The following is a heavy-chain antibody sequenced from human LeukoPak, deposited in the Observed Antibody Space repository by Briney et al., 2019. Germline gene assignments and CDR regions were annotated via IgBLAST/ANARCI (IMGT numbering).Heavy chain of an antibody. Sequence: GASVKVSCKASGYYFTGYYMHWVRQAPGQGLEWMGLINPDGGSTAYAHRFQGRVIMTRDTSTSTAYMDLSSLRSEDTAVYHCARAPRNSSTMLDFWGQGTLVTISS. CDR1: GYYFTGYY. J-gene: IGHJ4*02. D-gene: IGHD6-13*01. CDR2: INPDGGST. V-gene: IGHV1-46*01. CDR3: ARAPRNSSTMLDF.